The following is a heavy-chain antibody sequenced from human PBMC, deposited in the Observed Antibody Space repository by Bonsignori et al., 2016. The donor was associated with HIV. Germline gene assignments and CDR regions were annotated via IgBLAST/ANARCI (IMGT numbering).Heavy chain of an antibody. V-gene: IGHV1-69*01. Sequence: QVRLVQSGAEGKKPGSSVRVSCKTSGGTFSTYAISWVRQAPGQGLEWVGGIIPIFRTTKYAQKFQGRVTITADESTNTAYMELSSLRPDDTAIYYCARDQRSEAYGGARKYYYGMDVWGQGTTVTV. CDR1: GGTFSTYA. D-gene: IGHD1-14*01. J-gene: IGHJ6*02. CDR2: IIPIFRTT. CDR3: ARDQRSEAYGGARKYYYGMDV.